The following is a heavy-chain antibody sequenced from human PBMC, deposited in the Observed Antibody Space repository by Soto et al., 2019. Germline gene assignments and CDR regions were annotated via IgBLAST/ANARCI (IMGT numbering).Heavy chain of an antibody. Sequence: EVQLLESGGGLVQPGGSLRLSCAASGFTFSSYAMSWVRQAPGKGLEWVSAISGSGGSTYYADSVNGRFTISRDNSKNTLYLLMNSRSAEYTAVYYCAKAPIGSSSSCYRHVYMDVWGKGTTVTVSS. V-gene: IGHV3-23*01. CDR3: AKAPIGSSSSCYRHVYMDV. J-gene: IGHJ6*03. D-gene: IGHD2-2*02. CDR1: GFTFSSYA. CDR2: ISGSGGST.